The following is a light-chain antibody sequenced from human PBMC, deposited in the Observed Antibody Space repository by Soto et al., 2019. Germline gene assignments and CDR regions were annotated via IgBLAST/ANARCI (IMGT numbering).Light chain of an antibody. CDR3: QQCCSSPLT. Sequence: EIVLTQSPGTLSLSPGERATLSCRASQSVSSSYLAWYQQKPGQAPRLLIYGASSRATGIPDRFSGSGSGTDFTLTISRLEPEDFAVYYCQQCCSSPLTFGGGPKVEIK. V-gene: IGKV3-20*01. CDR1: QSVSSSY. J-gene: IGKJ4*01. CDR2: GAS.